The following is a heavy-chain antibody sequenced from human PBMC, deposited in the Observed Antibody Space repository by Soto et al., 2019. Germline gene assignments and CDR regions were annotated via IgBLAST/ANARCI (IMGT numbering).Heavy chain of an antibody. Sequence: PGGSLRLSCAASGFTFSSYEMNWVRQAPGKGLEWVSYISSSGSTIYYADSVKGRFTISRDNAKNSLYLQMNSLRAEDTAVYYCARVWDDYYDSSGYYPFDYWGQGTLVTVSS. CDR3: ARVWDDYYDSSGYYPFDY. D-gene: IGHD3-22*01. J-gene: IGHJ4*02. CDR2: ISSSGSTI. V-gene: IGHV3-48*03. CDR1: GFTFSSYE.